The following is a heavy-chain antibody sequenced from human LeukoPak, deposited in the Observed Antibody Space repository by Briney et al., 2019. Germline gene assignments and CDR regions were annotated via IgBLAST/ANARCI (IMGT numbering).Heavy chain of an antibody. J-gene: IGHJ4*02. CDR1: GGSISSSSYY. V-gene: IGHV4-39*07. D-gene: IGHD4-17*01. CDR2: ISYSGST. CDR3: AREGYGDSYYFDY. Sequence: SGTLSLTCTVSGGSISSSSYYWGWLRQPPGGGGEWIGSISYSGSTYYNPSLKSRVTISVDTSKNQFSLKLSSVTAADTAVYYCAREGYGDSYYFDYWGQGTLVTVSS.